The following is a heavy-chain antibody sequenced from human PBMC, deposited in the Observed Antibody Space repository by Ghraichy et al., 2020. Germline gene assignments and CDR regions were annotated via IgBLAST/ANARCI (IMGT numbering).Heavy chain of an antibody. CDR2: IYYSGST. D-gene: IGHD5-18*01. J-gene: IGHJ1*01. CDR1: GGSVSSNSYY. Sequence: SETLSLTCTVSGGSVSSNSYYWSWIRQPPGKGLEWIGYIYYSGSTNSNPSLKRRVTMSVDTYKNQFSLKLTSVPAADTAVYYCARGGDTTMAAEYFQYWGQGPLLTVSS. V-gene: IGHV4-61*01. CDR3: ARGGDTTMAAEYFQY.